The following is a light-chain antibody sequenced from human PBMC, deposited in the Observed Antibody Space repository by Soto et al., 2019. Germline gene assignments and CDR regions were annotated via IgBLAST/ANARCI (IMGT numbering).Light chain of an antibody. Sequence: QSVLTQPPSASGTPGQRVTISCSGSSSNIGSNYVYWYQQLPGTAPKLLIYRNNQRPSGVPDRFSGSKSGTSASLATSGLRSEDEADYYWAAWDDSLTGRVFGGGTQLTVL. CDR2: RNN. CDR3: AAWDDSLTGRV. J-gene: IGLJ2*01. CDR1: SSNIGSNY. V-gene: IGLV1-47*01.